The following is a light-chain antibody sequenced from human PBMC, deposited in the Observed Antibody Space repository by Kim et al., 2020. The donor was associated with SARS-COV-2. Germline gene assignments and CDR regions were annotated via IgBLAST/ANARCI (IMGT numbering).Light chain of an antibody. V-gene: IGLV2-14*03. CDR2: HAS. J-gene: IGLJ3*02. CDR3: SSYISSSTLGV. Sequence: QSALTQPASVSGSPGQSITISCTGTSSDVGGSNSVSWYQQHPGKAPKLMIYHASNRPSGVSNRISGSRSGNTASLTISGLQAEDEADYYCSSYISSSTLGVFGGGTQLTVL. CDR1: SSDVGGSNS.